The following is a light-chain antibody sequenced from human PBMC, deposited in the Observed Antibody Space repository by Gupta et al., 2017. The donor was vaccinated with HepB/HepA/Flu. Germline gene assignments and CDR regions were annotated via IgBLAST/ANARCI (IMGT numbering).Light chain of an antibody. J-gene: IGLJ3*02. CDR3: SSYTSSSTSGWV. V-gene: IGLV2-14*01. Sequence: QSALTQPASVSGSPGQSITISCTGTSSDVGGYNYVSWYHQHPGKAPKLMIYDVSNRPSGVSNRVSGSKSGNTAALTISGLQAEDEADYYCSSYTSSSTSGWVFGGGTKLTVL. CDR1: SSDVGGYNY. CDR2: DVS.